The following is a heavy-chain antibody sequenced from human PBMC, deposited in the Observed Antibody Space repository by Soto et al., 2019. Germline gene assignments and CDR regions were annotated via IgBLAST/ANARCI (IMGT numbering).Heavy chain of an antibody. D-gene: IGHD6-13*01. CDR3: ARAVVAAAATGDFDY. J-gene: IGHJ4*02. CDR1: GYTFTSYG. V-gene: IGHV1-18*01. Sequence: ASVKVSCKASGYTFTSYGISWVRQAPGQGLEWMGWISAYNGNTNYAQKLQGRVTMTTDTSTSTAYMELRSLRSDDTAVYYCARAVVAAAATGDFDYWGQGTLVTVSS. CDR2: ISAYNGNT.